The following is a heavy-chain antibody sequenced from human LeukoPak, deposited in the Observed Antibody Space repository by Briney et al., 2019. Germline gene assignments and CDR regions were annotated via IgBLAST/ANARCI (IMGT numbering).Heavy chain of an antibody. CDR3: ARHLVVAASQTIFYYYGMDV. CDR2: IYYSGST. D-gene: IGHD2-15*01. J-gene: IGHJ6*02. Sequence: KSSETLSLTCTVSGGSISSSSYYWGWIRQPPGKGLEWIGSIYYSGSTYYNPSLKSRVTISVDTSKNQFSLKLSSVTAADTAVYYCARHLVVAASQTIFYYYGMDVWGQGTTVTVSS. V-gene: IGHV4-39*01. CDR1: GGSISSSSYY.